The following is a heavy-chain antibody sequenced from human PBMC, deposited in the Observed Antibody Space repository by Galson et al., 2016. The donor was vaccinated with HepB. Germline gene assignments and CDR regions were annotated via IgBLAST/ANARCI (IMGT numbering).Heavy chain of an antibody. CDR2: ISAEDNNA. J-gene: IGHJ4*02. D-gene: IGHD3-3*01. V-gene: IGHV1-18*01. Sequence: SVKVSCKASGYPFTTFGITWVRQAPGQGLEWIGWISAEDNNAKYEQKFQGRVTMTTDTYTRTAYMELRSLGSDDTAVYFCARVFRYDFWNPSYPWYFDYWGQGSLVTVSS. CDR3: ARVFRYDFWNPSYPWYFDY. CDR1: GYPFTTFG.